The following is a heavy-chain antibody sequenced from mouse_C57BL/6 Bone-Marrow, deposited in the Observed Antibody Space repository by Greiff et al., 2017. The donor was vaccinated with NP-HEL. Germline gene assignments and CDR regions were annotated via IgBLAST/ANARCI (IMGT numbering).Heavy chain of an antibody. V-gene: IGHV1-64*01. D-gene: IGHD2-3*01. CDR3: APYDGYAWFAY. J-gene: IGHJ3*01. CDR2: IHPNSGST. Sequence: QVQLQQPGAELVKPGASVKLSCKASGYTFTSYWMHWVKQRPGQGLEWIGMIHPNSGSTNYNEKFKSKATLTVYKSSSTAYMQLSSLTSEDSAVYYCAPYDGYAWFAYWGQGTLVTVSA. CDR1: GYTFTSYW.